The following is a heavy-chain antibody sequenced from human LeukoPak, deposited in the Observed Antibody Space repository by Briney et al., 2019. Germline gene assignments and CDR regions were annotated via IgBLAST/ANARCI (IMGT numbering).Heavy chain of an antibody. J-gene: IGHJ3*02. D-gene: IGHD3-10*01. CDR1: GFIFSSYA. CDR2: ISYDGSNK. CDR3: VKDWGVLPDYTADGFDI. V-gene: IGHV3-30*09. Sequence: GGSLRLSCAASGFIFSSYAMHWVRQAPGKGLEWGAVISYDGSNKYYADSVRGRFAISRDNSQNTLHLQMNILRVEDTAVYYCVKDWGVLPDYTADGFDIWGPGTMVTVSS.